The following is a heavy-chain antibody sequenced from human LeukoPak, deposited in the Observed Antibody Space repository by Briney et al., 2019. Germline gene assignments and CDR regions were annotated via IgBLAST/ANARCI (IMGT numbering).Heavy chain of an antibody. Sequence: ASVKVSCKVSGYTLTELSMHWVRQAPGKGLERMGGFDPEDGETIYAQKFQGRVTMTEDTSTDTAYMELSSLRSEDTAVYYCATDPITIFGVPQGYWGQGTLVTVSS. J-gene: IGHJ4*02. CDR2: FDPEDGET. D-gene: IGHD3-3*01. CDR1: GYTLTELS. V-gene: IGHV1-24*01. CDR3: ATDPITIFGVPQGY.